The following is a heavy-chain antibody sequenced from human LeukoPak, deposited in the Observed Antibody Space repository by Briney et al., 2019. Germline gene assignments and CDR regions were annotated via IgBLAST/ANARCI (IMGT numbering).Heavy chain of an antibody. CDR1: GGSISSYY. V-gene: IGHV4-59*01. J-gene: IGHJ3*02. CDR2: IYYSGST. CDR3: ARDLRSDAFDI. Sequence: SETLSLTCTVSGGSISSYYWSWIRQPPGKGLEWIGYIYYSGSTNYNPSLKSRVTISVDTSKNQFSLKLSSVTAADTAVYYCARDLRSDAFDIWGQGTMVTVSS.